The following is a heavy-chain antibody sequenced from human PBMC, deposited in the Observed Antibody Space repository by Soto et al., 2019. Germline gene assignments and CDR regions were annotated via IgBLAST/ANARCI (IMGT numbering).Heavy chain of an antibody. V-gene: IGHV4-31*01. D-gene: IGHD2-21*02. J-gene: IGHJ5*02. CDR1: GGSISSGGYY. Sequence: QVQLQESGPGLVKPSQTLSLTCSVSGGSISSGGYYWSWIRLHPGKGLEWIGYIHYSGRTQYNPSLKSQATMSVDTSKNQFSLKLSSVTAADTALYYCARAQIVVVTGGGWFDPWGQGTLLTVSS. CDR2: IHYSGRT. CDR3: ARAQIVVVTGGGWFDP.